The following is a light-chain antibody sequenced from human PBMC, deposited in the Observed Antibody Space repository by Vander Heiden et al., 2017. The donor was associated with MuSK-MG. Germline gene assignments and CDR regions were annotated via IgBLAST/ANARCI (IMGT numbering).Light chain of an antibody. CDR2: AAS. J-gene: IGKJ3*01. Sequence: DIQMTQSPSSLSASVGDRVTITCRASQSIRSYLNWYQQKPGKAPNLLISAASTLQSGVPSRFSGSGSGTDFTLTISSLQPEDFATYYCQQSYSSPPLFTFGHGTKVEIK. CDR3: QQSYSSPPLFT. V-gene: IGKV1-39*01. CDR1: QSIRSY.